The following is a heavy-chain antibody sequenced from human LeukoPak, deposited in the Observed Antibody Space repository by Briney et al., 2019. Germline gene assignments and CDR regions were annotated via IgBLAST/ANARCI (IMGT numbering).Heavy chain of an antibody. Sequence: GGSLRLSCAASGFTFSAYALHWVRQAPGKGLEWMAVIASDESFIHYADSVKGRFTISRDNAKNSLYLQMNSLRAEDTAVYYCAGPTCLRGGYCSTNFWGQGTLVTVSS. CDR3: AGPTCLRGGYCSTNF. J-gene: IGHJ4*02. D-gene: IGHD2-2*01. CDR1: GFTFSAYA. CDR2: IASDESFI. V-gene: IGHV3-30-3*01.